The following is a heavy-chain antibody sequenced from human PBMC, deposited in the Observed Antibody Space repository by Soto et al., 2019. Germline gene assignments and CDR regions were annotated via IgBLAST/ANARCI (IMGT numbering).Heavy chain of an antibody. V-gene: IGHV4-59*01. Sequence: SETLSLTCTVSGGSISSYYWSWIRQPPGEGLEWLGQIYNNGDASYNPSLMSRVTILADTSKSQISLKLNSVSAADTAIYYCARWAYSDGSRSLDYWGQGTLVTVSS. CDR1: GGSISSYY. D-gene: IGHD2-15*01. CDR3: ARWAYSDGSRSLDY. J-gene: IGHJ4*02. CDR2: IYNNGDA.